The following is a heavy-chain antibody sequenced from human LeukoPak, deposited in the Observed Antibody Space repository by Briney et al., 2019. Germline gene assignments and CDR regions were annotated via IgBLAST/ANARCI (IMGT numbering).Heavy chain of an antibody. J-gene: IGHJ4*02. V-gene: IGHV1-18*01. D-gene: IGHD3-22*01. CDR3: AREFYDSSGYPQAFDY. CDR2: ISAYNGNT. Sequence: ASVKVSCMASGYTFTSYGISWVRQAPGQGLEWMGWISAYNGNTNYAQKLQGRVTMTTDASTSTAYMELRSLRSDDTAVYYCAREFYDSSGYPQAFDYWGQGTLVTVSS. CDR1: GYTFTSYG.